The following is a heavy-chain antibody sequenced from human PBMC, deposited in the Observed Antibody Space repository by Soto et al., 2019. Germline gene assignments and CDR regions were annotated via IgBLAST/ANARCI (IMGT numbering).Heavy chain of an antibody. CDR2: IYYTGTT. CDR1: GGSISSYY. V-gene: IGHV4-59*01. CDR3: ARSPSGYSSTFDY. D-gene: IGHD5-18*01. Sequence: SETLSLTCTVSGGSISSYYWSWIRQPPGKGLEWIGYIYYTGTTNYNPSLKSRVTTSVDTSKNQFSPKLSSVTAADTAVYYCARSPSGYSSTFDYWGQGILVTVSS. J-gene: IGHJ4*02.